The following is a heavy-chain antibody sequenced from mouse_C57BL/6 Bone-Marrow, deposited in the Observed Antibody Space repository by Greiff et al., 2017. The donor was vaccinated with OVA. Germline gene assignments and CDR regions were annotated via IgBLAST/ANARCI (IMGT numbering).Heavy chain of an antibody. D-gene: IGHD1-1*01. CDR2: INPSSGYT. CDR3: ARCYYGSSSYFDY. Sequence: VKVVESGAELARPGASVKMSCKASGYTFTSYTMHWVKQRPGQGLEWIGYINPSSGYTKYNQKFKDKATLTADKSSSTAYIQLSSLTSEDSAVYYCARCYYGSSSYFDYWGQGTTLTVSS. CDR1: GYTFTSYT. J-gene: IGHJ2*01. V-gene: IGHV1-4*01.